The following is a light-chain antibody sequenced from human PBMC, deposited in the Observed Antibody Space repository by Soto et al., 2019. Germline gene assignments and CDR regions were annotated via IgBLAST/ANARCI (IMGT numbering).Light chain of an antibody. CDR1: QSVRRY. CDR2: DAS. V-gene: IGKV3-11*01. CDR3: QQRSDWPST. Sequence: EIVLTQSPATLSLSPGERATLSCRASQSVRRYLAWYQQKPGQAPRRLIYDASHMAPGIPARFSGSGSGTDFPLTISSLEPEDFSFYYCQQRSDWPSTFGGGTKLQIK. J-gene: IGKJ4*01.